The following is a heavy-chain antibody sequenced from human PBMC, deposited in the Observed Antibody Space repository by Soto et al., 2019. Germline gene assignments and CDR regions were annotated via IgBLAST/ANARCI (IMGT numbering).Heavy chain of an antibody. CDR3: ATSYGSGSRPFDS. CDR2: IIPMVGMS. CDR1: GYTLTELS. V-gene: IGHV1-69*02. D-gene: IGHD3-10*01. J-gene: IGHJ4*02. Sequence: GASVKVSCKVSGYTLTELSMHWVRQAPGQGLEWMGRIIPMVGMSNYAQKFQGRVTIIADRSTNTTYMQLSSLRSEDTALYYCATSYGSGSRPFDSWGQETPVTVSS.